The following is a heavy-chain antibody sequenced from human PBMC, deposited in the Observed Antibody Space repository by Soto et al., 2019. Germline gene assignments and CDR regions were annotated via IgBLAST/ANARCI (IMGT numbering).Heavy chain of an antibody. V-gene: IGHV1-18*01. CDR3: ARAGSSGWYQRKDY. CDR2: ISAYNGNT. Sequence: ASVKGSCKASGYTFTSFGISWVRQAPGQGLEWMGWISAYNGNTDYAQKLQGRVTMTTDTSTSTAYMELRSLRSDDTAVYYCARAGSSGWYQRKDYWGQGTLVTVSS. J-gene: IGHJ4*02. CDR1: GYTFTSFG. D-gene: IGHD6-19*01.